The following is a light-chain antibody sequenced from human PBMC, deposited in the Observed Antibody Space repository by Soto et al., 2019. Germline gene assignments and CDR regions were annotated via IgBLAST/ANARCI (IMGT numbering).Light chain of an antibody. Sequence: DIVMTQSPLSLPSTPGEPASISCRSLQSLLHSNGYNSLDWYLQKPGQSPQLLIYLGSNRASGVPDRFSGSGSGTDFTLKISRVEAEDVGVYYCLQALQTPWTFGQGTKVEIK. CDR3: LQALQTPWT. CDR1: QSLLHSNGYNS. CDR2: LGS. V-gene: IGKV2-28*01. J-gene: IGKJ1*01.